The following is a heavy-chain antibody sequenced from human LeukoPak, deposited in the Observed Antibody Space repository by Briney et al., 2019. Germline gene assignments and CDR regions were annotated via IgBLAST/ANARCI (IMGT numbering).Heavy chain of an antibody. V-gene: IGHV4-59*12. Sequence: PSETLSLTCTVSGGSISSYYWSWIRQPPGKGLEWIGYIYYSGSTNYNPSLKSRVTISVDTSKNQFSLKLSSVTAAGTAVYYCARGRSSGITIFGVVIHYEYWGQGTLVTVSS. J-gene: IGHJ4*02. D-gene: IGHD3-3*01. CDR1: GGSISSYY. CDR3: ARGRSSGITIFGVVIHYEY. CDR2: IYYSGST.